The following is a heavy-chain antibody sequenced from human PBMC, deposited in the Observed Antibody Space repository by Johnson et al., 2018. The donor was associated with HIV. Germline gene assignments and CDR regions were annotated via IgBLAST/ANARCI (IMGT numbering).Heavy chain of an antibody. CDR2: INWNGGST. V-gene: IGHV3-20*04. CDR1: GFIFDDYG. J-gene: IGHJ3*01. D-gene: IGHD2-15*01. CDR3: VRDTGYCSGGRCDDAFDV. Sequence: VQLVESGGGVVRPGGSLRLSCAASGFIFDDYGMSWVRQAPGQGLEWVSGINWNGGSTGFADSVKGRFTISRDNAKNSMYLQMSSLRVEDTALYYCVRDTGYCSGGRCDDAFDVWGQGTVVTVSA.